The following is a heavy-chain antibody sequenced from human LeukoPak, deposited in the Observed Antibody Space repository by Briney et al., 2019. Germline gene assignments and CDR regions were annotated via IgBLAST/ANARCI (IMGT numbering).Heavy chain of an antibody. CDR2: IYYSGST. CDR3: ARSYYDSSGYYSPYYYGMDV. CDR1: GGSISSYY. J-gene: IGHJ6*02. V-gene: IGHV4-59*01. Sequence: SETLSLTCTVSGGSISSYYWSWIRQPPGKGLEWIGYIYYSGSTNYNPSLKSRVTISVDTSENQFSLKLSSVTAADTAVYYCARSYYDSSGYYSPYYYGMDVWGQGTTVTVSS. D-gene: IGHD3-22*01.